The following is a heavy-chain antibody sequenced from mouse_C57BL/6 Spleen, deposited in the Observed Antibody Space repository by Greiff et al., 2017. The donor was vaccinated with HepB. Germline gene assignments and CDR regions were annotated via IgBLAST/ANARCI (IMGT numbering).Heavy chain of an antibody. CDR2: IYPGGGYT. CDR3: AREGADLRDAMDY. V-gene: IGHV1-63*01. Sequence: VQLQQSGAELVRPGTSVKMSCKASGYTFTNYWIGWAKQRPGHGLEWIGDIYPGGGYTNYNEKFKSKATLTVDKSSSTAYMQLSSLTSEDSAVYYCAREGADLRDAMDYWGQGTSVTVSS. J-gene: IGHJ4*01. CDR1: GYTFTNYW.